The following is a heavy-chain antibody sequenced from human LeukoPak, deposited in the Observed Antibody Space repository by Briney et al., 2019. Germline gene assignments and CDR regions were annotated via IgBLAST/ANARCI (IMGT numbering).Heavy chain of an antibody. CDR2: INPSGGST. J-gene: IGHJ6*02. Sequence: GASVKVSCKASGYTFTSYYMHWVRQAPGQGLEWMGIINPSGGSTSYAQKFQGRVTMTRDTSTSTVYMELSSLRSEDTAVYYCASGGNLAAAGTEAYYGMDVWGQGTTVTVSS. CDR3: ASGGNLAAAGTEAYYGMDV. D-gene: IGHD6-13*01. V-gene: IGHV1-46*01. CDR1: GYTFTSYY.